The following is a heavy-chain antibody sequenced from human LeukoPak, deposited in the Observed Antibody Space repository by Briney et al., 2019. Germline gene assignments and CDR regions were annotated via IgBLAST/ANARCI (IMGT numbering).Heavy chain of an antibody. J-gene: IGHJ3*01. D-gene: IGHD1-26*01. Sequence: PGRSLRLSCAASGFSFSNYDMHWVRQTPGKGLEWVSVISYDGTNKYYTESVKGRFTVSRDDSKNMLYLQMNSMGVEDTAVYYCAKDGAVWGQGTMVTVSS. CDR2: ISYDGTNK. V-gene: IGHV3-30-3*01. CDR3: AKDGAV. CDR1: GFSFSNYD.